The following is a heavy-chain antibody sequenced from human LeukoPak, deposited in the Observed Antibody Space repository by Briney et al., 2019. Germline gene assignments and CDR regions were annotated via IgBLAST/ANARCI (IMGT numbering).Heavy chain of an antibody. V-gene: IGHV4-31*03. Sequence: SETLSLTCTVSGGAISSDSYYWSWIRQHPGKGLEWIGYIYYSGSTYYNPSLKSRVTISVDTSKNQFSLTLTSVTAADTALYFCARLYDSSSSFDYWGQGTLVTVSS. CDR2: IYYSGST. CDR3: ARLYDSSSSFDY. J-gene: IGHJ4*02. D-gene: IGHD3-22*01. CDR1: GGAISSDSYY.